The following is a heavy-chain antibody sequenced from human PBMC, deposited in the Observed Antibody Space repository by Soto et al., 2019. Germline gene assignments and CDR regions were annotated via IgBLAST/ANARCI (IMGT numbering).Heavy chain of an antibody. V-gene: IGHV3-15*01. D-gene: IGHD3-10*01. Sequence: GGSLRLSCAASGFTFSNAWMSWVRQAPGKGLEWVGRIKSKTDGGTTDYAAPVKGRFTISRDDSKNTLYLQMNSLKTEDTAVYYCTTRPFGELFHSYYMDVWGKGTTVTVSS. CDR1: GFTFSNAW. CDR3: TTRPFGELFHSYYMDV. J-gene: IGHJ6*03. CDR2: IKSKTDGGTT.